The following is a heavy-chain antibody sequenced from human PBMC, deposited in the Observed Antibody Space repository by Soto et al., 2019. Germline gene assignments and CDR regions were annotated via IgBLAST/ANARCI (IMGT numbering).Heavy chain of an antibody. CDR3: TRDQAVRPNWFDP. V-gene: IGHV1-18*01. CDR2: ISAYNGNK. J-gene: IGHJ5*02. D-gene: IGHD6-6*01. CDR1: GGTFNRYT. Sequence: GASVKVSCKGSGGTFNRYTITWVRQAPGQGLEWMGWISAYNGNKKYAQKVQGRVTITADESTSTAYMELRSLRSEDTAIYYCTRDQAVRPNWFDPWGQGTLVTVSS.